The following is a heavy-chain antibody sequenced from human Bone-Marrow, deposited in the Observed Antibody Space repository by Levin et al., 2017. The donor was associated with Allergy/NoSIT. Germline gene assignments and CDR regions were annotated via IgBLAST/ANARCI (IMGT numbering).Heavy chain of an antibody. CDR3: ARDLGYTYGLLGY. D-gene: IGHD5-18*01. J-gene: IGHJ4*02. CDR2: IIPITDVT. Sequence: WASVKVSCQTSGGSFSDYPFSWVRQAPGEGLEWMGRIIPITDVTTYAQKFQGRVTITADESTRTAYMELSSLTSEDTAVYYCARDLGYTYGLLGYWGQGTLVSVSS. V-gene: IGHV1-69*04. CDR1: GGSFSDYP.